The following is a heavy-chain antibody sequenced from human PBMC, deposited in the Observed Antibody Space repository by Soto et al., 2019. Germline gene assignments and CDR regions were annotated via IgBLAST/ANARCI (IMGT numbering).Heavy chain of an antibody. V-gene: IGHV4-31*03. CDR2: TSNSGST. CDR1: GGSITSSGYY. Sequence: QVQLQESGPGLVKPSQTLSLTCTVSGGSITSSGYYWSWIRQHPGEGLEWIGFTSNSGSTSYNPYLKSRVTISVDTSSNQFSLNVKSVTAADTAVYYCARGGGSTKVDYWGQGTLVTVSP. CDR3: ARGGGSTKVDY. J-gene: IGHJ4*02. D-gene: IGHD2-2*01.